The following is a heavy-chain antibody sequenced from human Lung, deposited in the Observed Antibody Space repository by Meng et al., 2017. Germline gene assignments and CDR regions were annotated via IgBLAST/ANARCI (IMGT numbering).Heavy chain of an antibody. Sequence: VARVWCGGGLFYPGGSLSLSCAASGFSFGSYAMSWVRHAPGKGLEWVSALSGGGFTTYYADSVKGRFAISRHNSKNTLYLQMNSLRAEDTALYYCAKYSYGLGDYLNYWGQGALVTVSS. D-gene: IGHD3-10*01. CDR3: AKYSYGLGDYLNY. CDR1: GFSFGSYA. CDR2: LSGGGFTT. J-gene: IGHJ4*02. V-gene: IGHV3-23*04.